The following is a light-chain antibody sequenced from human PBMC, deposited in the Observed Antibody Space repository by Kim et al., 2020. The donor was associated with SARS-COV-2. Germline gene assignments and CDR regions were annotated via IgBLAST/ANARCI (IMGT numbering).Light chain of an antibody. J-gene: IGLJ1*01. CDR3: QAWDSSTYV. CDR1: KLGDKY. V-gene: IGLV3-1*01. Sequence: VYPGQTASITCSGDKLGDKYACWYQQRPGQSPVLVIYQDTKRPSGIPERFSGSNSGNTATLTISGTQPMDEADYYCQAWDSSTYVFGTGTKVTVL. CDR2: QDT.